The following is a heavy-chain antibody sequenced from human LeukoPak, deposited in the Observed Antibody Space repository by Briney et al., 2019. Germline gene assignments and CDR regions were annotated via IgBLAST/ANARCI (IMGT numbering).Heavy chain of an antibody. D-gene: IGHD6-19*01. CDR3: ARVGIAVAGTSRPPLDY. J-gene: IGHJ4*02. V-gene: IGHV4-34*01. CDR2: INHSGST. CDR1: GGSFSGYY. Sequence: NPSETLSLTCAVYGGSFSGYYWSWIRQPPGKGLEWIGEINHSGSTDYNPSLKSRVTISVDMSKDQFSLKLSSVTAADTAVYYCARVGIAVAGTSRPPLDYWGQGTLVTVSS.